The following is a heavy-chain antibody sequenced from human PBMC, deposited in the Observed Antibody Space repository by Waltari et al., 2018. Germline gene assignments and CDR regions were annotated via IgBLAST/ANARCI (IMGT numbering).Heavy chain of an antibody. J-gene: IGHJ3*01. Sequence: QLHLQESGPGLVQPSETLSLTCSVSGGSITTNRHYWGWIRQPPGKGLEWTATIPYSGATYTIPSLKSRRTISADTFKNQFSLKLSSVTAADTAVYYCATYVGASIGTAAFDVWGRGTMVTVSS. CDR1: GGSITTNRHY. V-gene: IGHV4-39*01. CDR2: IPYSGAT. D-gene: IGHD3-16*01. CDR3: ATYVGASIGTAAFDV.